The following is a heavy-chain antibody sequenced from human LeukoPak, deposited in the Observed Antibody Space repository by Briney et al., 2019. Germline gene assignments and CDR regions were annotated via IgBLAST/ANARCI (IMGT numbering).Heavy chain of an antibody. Sequence: PGGSLRLSCAASGFTFDDYAMHWVRQAPGKGLEWVSGISWNSGSIGYADSVKGRLTISRDNAKNSLYLQMNSLRAEDTALYYCAKDPYGDYVMGGWFDPWGQGTLVTVSS. CDR3: AKDPYGDYVMGGWFDP. CDR2: ISWNSGSI. CDR1: GFTFDDYA. V-gene: IGHV3-9*01. J-gene: IGHJ5*02. D-gene: IGHD4-17*01.